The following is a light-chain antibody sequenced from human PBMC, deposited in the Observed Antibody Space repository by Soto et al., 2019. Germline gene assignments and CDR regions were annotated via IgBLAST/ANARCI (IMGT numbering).Light chain of an antibody. J-gene: IGKJ2*01. CDR3: QQYNSYSPMYT. CDR2: KAS. Sequence: DIQMTQSPSTLSASVGDRVTITCRASQSISSWLAWYQQKPGKAPKLLIYKASSLESRVPSRFSGSGSGTEFTLTISSLQPDDFATYYCQQYNSYSPMYTFGQGTKVDIK. V-gene: IGKV1-5*03. CDR1: QSISSW.